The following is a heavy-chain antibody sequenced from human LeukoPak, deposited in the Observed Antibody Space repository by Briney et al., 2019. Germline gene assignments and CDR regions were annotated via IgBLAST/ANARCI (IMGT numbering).Heavy chain of an antibody. CDR1: RYTXTGYY. CDR3: ARDSGVVRGTVDY. CDR2: INPSSGGT. Sequence: GASVKVSCKASRYTXTGYYMHWVRQAPGQGLEWMGWINPSSGGTNYAQKFQGRVTMTRDTSTSTVYMELSSLRSEDTAVYYCARDSGVVRGTVDYWGQGTLVTVSS. V-gene: IGHV1-2*02. D-gene: IGHD3-10*01. J-gene: IGHJ4*02.